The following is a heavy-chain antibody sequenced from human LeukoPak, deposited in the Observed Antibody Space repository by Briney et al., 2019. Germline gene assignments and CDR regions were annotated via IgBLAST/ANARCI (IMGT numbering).Heavy chain of an antibody. J-gene: IGHJ6*02. CDR1: GFTFSSYA. D-gene: IGHD6-19*01. V-gene: IGHV3-23*01. CDR3: ARSGWDLFHYGMDV. CDR2: ISGSGGSA. Sequence: GGSLRLSCAASGFTFSSYAMSWVRQAPGKGLEWVSAISGSGGSAYYADSVKGRFTISRDNSKNTLWLQMTSLRAEDTAVYYCARSGWDLFHYGMDVWGQGTTVTVSS.